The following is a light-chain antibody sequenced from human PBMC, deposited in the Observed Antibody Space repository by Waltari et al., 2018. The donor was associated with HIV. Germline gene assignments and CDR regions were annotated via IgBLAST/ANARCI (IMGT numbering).Light chain of an antibody. CDR2: EGS. J-gene: IGLJ2*01. Sequence: ITISCTGTSSDVGSYNLVSWYQQHPGKAPKLMIYEGSKRPSGVSNRFSGSKSGNTASLTISGLQAEDEADYYCCSYAGSSTWVVFGGGTKLTVL. CDR3: CSYAGSSTWVV. CDR1: SSDVGSYNL. V-gene: IGLV2-23*01.